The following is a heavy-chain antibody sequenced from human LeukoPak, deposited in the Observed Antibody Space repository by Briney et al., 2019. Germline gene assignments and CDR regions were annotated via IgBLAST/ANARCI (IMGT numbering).Heavy chain of an antibody. V-gene: IGHV3-23*01. Sequence: GGSLRLSCAASGFTFSSYAMSWVRQAPGKELEWVSAISGSGGGTYYADSVKGRFTISRDNSKNTLWLLMNSLRAEDTAVYYCAKDRLSDYGAPTDAFDIWGQGTMVTVSS. J-gene: IGHJ3*02. CDR2: ISGSGGGT. D-gene: IGHD4-17*01. CDR3: AKDRLSDYGAPTDAFDI. CDR1: GFTFSSYA.